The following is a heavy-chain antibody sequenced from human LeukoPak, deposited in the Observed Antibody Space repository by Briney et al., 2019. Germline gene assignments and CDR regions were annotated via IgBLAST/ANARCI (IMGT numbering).Heavy chain of an antibody. CDR1: GGTFSSYA. CDR3: ARDQGSGKVVPAAIGAGYNWFDP. V-gene: IGHV1-69*06. CDR2: IIPIFGTA. D-gene: IGHD2-2*01. Sequence: SVKVSCKASGGTFSSYAISWVRQAPGQGLEWMGGIIPIFGTANYAQKFQGRVTITADKSASTAYMELSSLRSEDTAVYYCARDQGSGKVVPAAIGAGYNWFDPWGQGTLVTVSS. J-gene: IGHJ5*02.